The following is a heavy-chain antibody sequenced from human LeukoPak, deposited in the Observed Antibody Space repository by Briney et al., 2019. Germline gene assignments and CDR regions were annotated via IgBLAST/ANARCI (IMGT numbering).Heavy chain of an antibody. J-gene: IGHJ4*02. D-gene: IGHD3-3*01. V-gene: IGHV1-3*01. CDR1: GYTFTNYA. Sequence: ASVKVSCKASGYTFTNYAVNWLRQAPGQRLEWMGWINAGNGDTKFSQNYQARVTITRDASASTAYMELSSLTSEDTAVYFCARGLWSAHRREYYFDYWGQGTLVTVSS. CDR2: INAGNGDT. CDR3: ARGLWSAHRREYYFDY.